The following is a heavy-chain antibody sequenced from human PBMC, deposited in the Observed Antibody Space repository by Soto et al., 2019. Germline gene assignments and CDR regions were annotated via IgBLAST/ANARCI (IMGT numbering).Heavy chain of an antibody. V-gene: IGHV3-30*18. Sequence: GGPLRLSCSASGFPFSSYGMHWVRKAPGKGLEWVAVISYDGSNKYYADSVKGRFTISRDNSKNTLYLQMNSLRAEDTAVYYCAKDRSGYDFWSVRRWRGVWMDGWGQGTTVTFSS. J-gene: IGHJ6*02. CDR3: AKDRSGYDFWSVRRWRGVWMDG. CDR1: GFPFSSYG. CDR2: ISYDGSNK. D-gene: IGHD3-3*01.